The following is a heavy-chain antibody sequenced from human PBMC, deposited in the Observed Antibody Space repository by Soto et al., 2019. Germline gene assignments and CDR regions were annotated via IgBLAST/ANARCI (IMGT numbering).Heavy chain of an antibody. J-gene: IGHJ4*02. V-gene: IGHV3-21*02. D-gene: IGHD3-16*01. CDR3: AKVGPAWGAADF. CDR2: ISSSGSDI. Sequence: EVQLGESGGGLVKPGGSLRLSCAASGFSFSSYSINWVRQAPGKGLEWVSCISSSGSDIYYADSAKGRFTISRDNTKNSVFLQMNSLRAEDTAVYYCAKVGPAWGAADFWGQGTPVTVSS. CDR1: GFSFSSYS.